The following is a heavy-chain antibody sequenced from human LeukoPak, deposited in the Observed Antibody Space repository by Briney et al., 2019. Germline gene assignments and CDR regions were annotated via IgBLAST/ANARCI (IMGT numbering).Heavy chain of an antibody. D-gene: IGHD3-22*01. CDR1: GFTFSSYA. V-gene: IGHV3-23*01. Sequence: GGSLRLSCAASGFTFSSYAMSWVRQAPGKGLEWVSAISGSGGSTYYADSVKGRFTISRDNPKNTLYLQMNSLRAEDTAVYYCAKDAYYYGSSGYYWNYWGQGTLVTVSS. CDR3: AKDAYYYGSSGYYWNY. CDR2: ISGSGGST. J-gene: IGHJ4*02.